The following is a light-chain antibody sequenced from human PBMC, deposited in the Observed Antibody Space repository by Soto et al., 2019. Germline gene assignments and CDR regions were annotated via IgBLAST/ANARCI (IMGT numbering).Light chain of an antibody. CDR3: QHYNSYSEA. J-gene: IGKJ1*01. CDR1: QSIRTD. Sequence: DIVMTQSPATLSVSPGERATLSCSASQSIRTDLAWYQQKSGQGPRLLIYDASTRDTAIPARFSGSGSGTEFTLTISSLQPDDFATYYCQHYNSYSEAFGQGTKV. V-gene: IGKV3D-15*01. CDR2: DAS.